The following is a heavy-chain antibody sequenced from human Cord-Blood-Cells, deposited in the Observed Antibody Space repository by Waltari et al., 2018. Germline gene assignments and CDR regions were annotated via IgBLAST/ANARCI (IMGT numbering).Heavy chain of an antibody. CDR1: GYTFNSYA. J-gene: IGHJ1*01. Sequence: QVQLVQSGAEVKKPGASVKVSCKASGYTFNSYAMHWVRQAPGQRLEWMGWINAGNGNTKYSQKFQGRVTITRDTSASTAYMELSSLRSEDTAVYYCARGGDYGDYAEYFQHWGQGTLVTVSS. CDR2: INAGNGNT. V-gene: IGHV1-3*01. CDR3: ARGGDYGDYAEYFQH. D-gene: IGHD4-17*01.